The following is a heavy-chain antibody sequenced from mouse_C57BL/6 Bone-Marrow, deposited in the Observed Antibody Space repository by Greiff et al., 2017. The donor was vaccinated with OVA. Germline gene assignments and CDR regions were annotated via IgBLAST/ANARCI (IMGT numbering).Heavy chain of an antibody. CDR2: IYPGDGDT. CDR1: GYAFSSSW. D-gene: IGHD1-1*01. J-gene: IGHJ1*03. CDR3: AREGPIGPSTTVVDWYFDV. V-gene: IGHV1-82*01. Sequence: QVQLQQSGPELVKPGASVKISCKASGYAFSSSWMNWVKQRPGKGLEWIGRIYPGDGDTNYNGKFKGKATLTADKSSSTAYMQLSSLTSEDSAVYFCAREGPIGPSTTVVDWYFDVWGTGTTVTVSS.